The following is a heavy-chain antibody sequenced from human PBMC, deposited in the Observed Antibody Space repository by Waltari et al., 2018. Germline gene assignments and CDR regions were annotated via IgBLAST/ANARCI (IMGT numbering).Heavy chain of an antibody. CDR1: GYSISSGYY. J-gene: IGHJ4*02. D-gene: IGHD2-15*01. CDR3: ARLYCSGGSCYPYFDY. V-gene: IGHV4-38-2*01. Sequence: QVQLQESGPGLVKPSETLSLTCAVSGYSISSGYYWGWIRQPPGKGLEWIGSIYHSGRTYNKPSLKSRVTRSVDTSKNQFSLKRSSVTAADTAVDYCARLYCSGGSCYPYFDYWGQGTLVTVSS. CDR2: IYHSGRT.